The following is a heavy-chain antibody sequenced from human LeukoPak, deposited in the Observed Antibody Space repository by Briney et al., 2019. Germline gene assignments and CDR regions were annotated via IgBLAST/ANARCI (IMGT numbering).Heavy chain of an antibody. D-gene: IGHD3-22*01. J-gene: IGHJ3*02. CDR1: GGSISSGGYY. CDR3: ARSLRRDYYDSTDAFDI. Sequence: SQTLSLTCTVSGGSISSGGYYWSWIRQHPGKGLEWIGYIYYSGSTYYNPSLKSRVTISVDTSKSQFSLKLSSVTAADTAVYYCARSLRRDYYDSTDAFDIWGQGTMVTVSS. CDR2: IYYSGST. V-gene: IGHV4-31*02.